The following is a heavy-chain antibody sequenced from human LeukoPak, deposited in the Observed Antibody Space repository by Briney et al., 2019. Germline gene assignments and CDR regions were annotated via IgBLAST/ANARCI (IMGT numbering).Heavy chain of an antibody. Sequence: PGRSLRLSCAASGFTFSSYGMHWVRQAPGKGLEWVAVISYDGSNKYYADSVKGRFTISRDNSKNTLYLQMNSLRAEDTAVYYCAKEGSTADFDYWGQGTLVTVSS. CDR1: GFTFSSYG. CDR3: AKEGSTADFDY. V-gene: IGHV3-30*18. CDR2: ISYDGSNK. J-gene: IGHJ4*02.